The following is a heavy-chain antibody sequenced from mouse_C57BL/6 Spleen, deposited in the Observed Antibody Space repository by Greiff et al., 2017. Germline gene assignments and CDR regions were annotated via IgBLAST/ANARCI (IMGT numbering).Heavy chain of an antibody. J-gene: IGHJ4*01. CDR1: GFSLTSYG. Sequence: QVQLKESGPGLVQPSQSLSITCTVSGFSLTSYGVHWVRQSPGKGLEWLGVIWSGGSTDYNAAFISRLSISKDNSKSQVFFKINRLQADDTAIYYCARKDYSKRDYAMDYWGQGTSVTVSS. V-gene: IGHV2-2*01. CDR2: IWSGGST. D-gene: IGHD2-5*01. CDR3: ARKDYSKRDYAMDY.